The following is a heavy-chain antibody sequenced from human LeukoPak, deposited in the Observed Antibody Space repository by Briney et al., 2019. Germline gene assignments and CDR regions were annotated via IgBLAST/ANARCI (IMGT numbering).Heavy chain of an antibody. V-gene: IGHV1-2*02. D-gene: IGHD3-22*01. J-gene: IGHJ3*02. CDR2: INPNSGGT. Sequence: ASVKVSCKASGYTFTGYYMHWVRQAPGQGLEWMGWINPNSGGTNYAQKFQGRATMTRDTSISTAYMELSRLRSDDTAVYYCARGFDYYDSSGYSLDIWGQGTMVTVSS. CDR3: ARGFDYYDSSGYSLDI. CDR1: GYTFTGYY.